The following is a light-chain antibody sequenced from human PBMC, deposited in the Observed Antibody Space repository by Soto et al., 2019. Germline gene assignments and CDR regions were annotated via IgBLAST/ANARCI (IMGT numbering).Light chain of an antibody. J-gene: IGLJ2*01. CDR1: SSNIGSNY. Sequence: QSVLTHPPSASGTPGQRVTISCSGSSSNIGSNYVYWYQQLPGTAPKLLIYRNNQRPSGVPDRFSGSKSGTSAALAISGIRSEDEADYYCAAWDDSLSGRVFGGGTKPTVL. CDR2: RNN. CDR3: AAWDDSLSGRV. V-gene: IGLV1-47*01.